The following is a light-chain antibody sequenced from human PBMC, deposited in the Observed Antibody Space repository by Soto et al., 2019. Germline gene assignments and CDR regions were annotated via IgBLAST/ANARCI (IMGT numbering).Light chain of an antibody. CDR3: AAWDDSLNAVV. J-gene: IGLJ2*01. V-gene: IGLV1-44*01. CDR2: SNN. Sequence: QSVLTQVPSASETPGQRVTISCSGSSSNIGRNTVNWYQQAPGTAPKLLIYSNNQRPSGVPDRFSGSKSGTSASLAISGLQSEDEAYYYCAAWDDSLNAVVFGGGTKLTVL. CDR1: SSNIGRNT.